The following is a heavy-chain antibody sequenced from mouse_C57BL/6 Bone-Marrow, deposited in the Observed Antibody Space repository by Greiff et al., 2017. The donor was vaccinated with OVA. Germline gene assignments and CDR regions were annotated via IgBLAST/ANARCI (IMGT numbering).Heavy chain of an antibody. Sequence: VQVVESGPGLVKPSQSLSLTCSVTGYSITSGYYWNWIRQFPGNKLEWMGYISYDGSNNYNPSLKNRISITRDTSKNQFFLKLNSVTTEDTATYYCARDGSSYWWYFDVWGTGTTVTVSS. V-gene: IGHV3-6*01. J-gene: IGHJ1*03. CDR3: ARDGSSYWWYFDV. CDR1: GYSITSGYY. CDR2: ISYDGSN. D-gene: IGHD1-1*01.